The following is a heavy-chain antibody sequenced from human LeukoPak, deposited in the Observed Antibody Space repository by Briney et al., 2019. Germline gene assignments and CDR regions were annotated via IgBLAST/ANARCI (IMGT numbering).Heavy chain of an antibody. D-gene: IGHD6-25*01. Sequence: PPGGSLRLSCEASGFNVNSYWMHWVRQAPGEGLVWVSLIRIDGSDTDYADSVRGRFTTSRDNAKNALYLQMDSLRAEDTAIYYCARDRGEGTPLDPWGQGTLVTVSS. CDR2: IRIDGSDT. J-gene: IGHJ5*02. CDR1: GFNVNSYW. V-gene: IGHV3-74*01. CDR3: ARDRGEGTPLDP.